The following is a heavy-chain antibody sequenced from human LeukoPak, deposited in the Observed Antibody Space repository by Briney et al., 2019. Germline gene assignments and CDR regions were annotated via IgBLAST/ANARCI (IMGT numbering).Heavy chain of an antibody. CDR1: GGSISSGDYY. CDR2: IYYSGST. J-gene: IGHJ3*02. CDR3: ARDSPYYYDSSGYSNAFDI. Sequence: PSETLSLTCTVSGGSISSGDYYWSWIRQPPGKGLEWIGCIYYSGSTYYNPSLKSRVTISVDTSKNQFSLKLSSVTAADTAVYYCARDSPYYYDSSGYSNAFDIWGQGTMVTVSS. V-gene: IGHV4-30-4*01. D-gene: IGHD3-22*01.